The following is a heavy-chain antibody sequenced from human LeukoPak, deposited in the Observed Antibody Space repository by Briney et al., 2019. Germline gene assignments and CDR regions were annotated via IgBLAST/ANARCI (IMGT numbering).Heavy chain of an antibody. CDR3: ARDRHSSSSRIDY. CDR2: INHSGST. J-gene: IGHJ4*02. D-gene: IGHD6-6*01. Sequence: SETLSLTCAVYGGSFSGYYWSWIRQPPGKGLEWIGEINHSGSTNYNPSLKSRVTISVDTSKNQFSLKLSSVTAADTAVYYCARDRHSSSSRIDYWGQGTLVTVSS. CDR1: GGSFSGYY. V-gene: IGHV4-34*01.